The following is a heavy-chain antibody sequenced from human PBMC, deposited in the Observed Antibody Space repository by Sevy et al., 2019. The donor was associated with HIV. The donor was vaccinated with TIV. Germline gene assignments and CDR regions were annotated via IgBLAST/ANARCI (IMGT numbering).Heavy chain of an antibody. V-gene: IGHV1-24*01. CDR2: FDPEDGET. Sequence: ASVKVSCKVSGYTLTELSMHWVRQAPGKGLEWMGGFDPEDGETIYAQKFQGRVTMTEDTSTDTAYMELGSLRSEDTAVYYCATGYYDSSGYYQDAFDIWGQGTMVTVSS. CDR3: ATGYYDSSGYYQDAFDI. J-gene: IGHJ3*02. D-gene: IGHD3-22*01. CDR1: GYTLTELS.